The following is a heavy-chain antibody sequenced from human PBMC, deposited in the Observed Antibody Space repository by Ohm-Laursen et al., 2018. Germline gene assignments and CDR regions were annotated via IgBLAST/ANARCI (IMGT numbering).Heavy chain of an antibody. CDR2: IYYSGST. J-gene: IGHJ5*02. CDR1: GGSISSYY. CDR3: ARGTSNIYDFWSGYYWFDP. V-gene: IGHV4-59*01. Sequence: GTLSLTCTVSGGSISSYYWSWIRQPPGKGLEWIGYIYYSGSTNYNPSLKSRVTISVDTSKNLFSLKLSSVTAADTAVYYCARGTSNIYDFWSGYYWFDPWGQGTLVTVSS. D-gene: IGHD3-3*01.